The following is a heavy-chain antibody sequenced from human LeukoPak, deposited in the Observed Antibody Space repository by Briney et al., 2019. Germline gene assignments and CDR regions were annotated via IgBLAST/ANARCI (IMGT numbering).Heavy chain of an antibody. J-gene: IGHJ5*02. CDR2: IIPIFGTA. V-gene: IGHV1-69*13. D-gene: IGHD3-10*01. Sequence: SVKVSCKASGYTFTSYAISWVRQAPGQGLEWMGGIIPIFGTANYAQKFQGRVTITADESTSTAYMELSSLRSEDTAVYYCARDRTESSLSITMVRGVPIPQHNWFDPWGQGTLVTVSS. CDR1: GYTFTSYA. CDR3: ARDRTESSLSITMVRGVPIPQHNWFDP.